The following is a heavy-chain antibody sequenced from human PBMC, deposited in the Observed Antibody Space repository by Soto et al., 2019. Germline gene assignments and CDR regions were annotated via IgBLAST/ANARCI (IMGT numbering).Heavy chain of an antibody. D-gene: IGHD1-26*01. CDR1: GFTFSSYG. CDR3: AREGGDYAFDI. CDR2: IWYDGSNK. V-gene: IGHV3-33*01. J-gene: IGHJ3*02. Sequence: GGSLRLSCAASGFTFSSYGMHWVRQAPGKGLEWVAVIWYDGSNKYYADSVTGRFTISRDNSKNTLYLQMNSLRAEDTAVYYCAREGGDYAFDIWGQGTMVTVSS.